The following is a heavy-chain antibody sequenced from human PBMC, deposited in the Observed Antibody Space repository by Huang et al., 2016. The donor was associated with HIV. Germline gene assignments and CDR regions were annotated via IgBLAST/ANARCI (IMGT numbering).Heavy chain of an antibody. CDR2: IFPDDSDT. Sequence: VQLVQSGAEVKKPGESLKISCKGSGYSLSSYWIAWVRQMPGKGLEWRVIIFPDDSDTTYRPSFEGQVTISADKSIGTAYLPGSSLKASDTAMYYCARRFSSSSGYFDYWGQGSLVTVSS. CDR3: ARRFSSSSGYFDY. V-gene: IGHV5-51*01. CDR1: GYSLSSYW. D-gene: IGHD6-6*01. J-gene: IGHJ4*02.